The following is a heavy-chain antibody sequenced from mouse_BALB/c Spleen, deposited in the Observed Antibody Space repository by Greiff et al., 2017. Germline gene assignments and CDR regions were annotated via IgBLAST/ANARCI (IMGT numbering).Heavy chain of an antibody. J-gene: IGHJ4*01. CDR3: ARCRDYGSRDAMDY. CDR1: GYSFTGYT. CDR2: IDPYYGGT. Sequence: VQLKQSGPELVKPGASVKISCTASGYSFTGYTMNWVKQSNGKSLEWIGTIDPYYGGTSYNQKFKGKATLTVDKSYSTAYMQLKSLTSEDSAVYYCARCRDYGSRDAMDYWGQGTSVTVSS. V-gene: IGHV1-39*01. D-gene: IGHD1-1*01.